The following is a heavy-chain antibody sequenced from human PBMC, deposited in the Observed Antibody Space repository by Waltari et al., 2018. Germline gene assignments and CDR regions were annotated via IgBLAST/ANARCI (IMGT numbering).Heavy chain of an antibody. CDR3: ARERPPIVGATQRRELYYGMDV. D-gene: IGHD1-26*01. Sequence: EVQLVESGGGLVQPGGSLRLSCAASGFTFRSYDLHWARQAPGKGLELVSAIGTAGDTYYPGSVKGRFTISRENAKNSLYLQMNSLRAGDTAVYYCARERPPIVGATQRRELYYGMDVWGQGTTVTVSS. CDR2: IGTAGDT. V-gene: IGHV3-13*01. CDR1: GFTFRSYD. J-gene: IGHJ6*02.